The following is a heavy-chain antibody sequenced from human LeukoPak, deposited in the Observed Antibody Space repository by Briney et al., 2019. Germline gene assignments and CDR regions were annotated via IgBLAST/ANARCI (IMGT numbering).Heavy chain of an antibody. CDR1: GFTFSSYG. Sequence: GGSLRLSCAASGFTFSSYGMHWVRQAPGKGLEWVAFIRYDGSNKYYADSVKGRFTISRDNAKNSLYLQMNSLRAEDTAVYYCARDRDNGYSYGYNDYWGQGTLVTVSS. J-gene: IGHJ4*02. CDR3: ARDRDNGYSYGYNDY. D-gene: IGHD5-18*01. V-gene: IGHV3-30*02. CDR2: IRYDGSNK.